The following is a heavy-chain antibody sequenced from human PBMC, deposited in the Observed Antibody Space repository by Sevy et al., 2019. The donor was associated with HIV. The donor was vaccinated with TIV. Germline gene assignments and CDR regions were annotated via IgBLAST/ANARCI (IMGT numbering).Heavy chain of an antibody. D-gene: IGHD3-3*01. CDR2: IESKSDGGTT. CDR3: TTDGPLTIFGVVIIGY. J-gene: IGHJ4*02. V-gene: IGHV3-15*04. Sequence: GGSLRLSCAASGFTFSNAWMSWVRQAPGKGLEWVGRIESKSDGGTTDYAAPVKGRFTISRDDSKNTVYLQMNSLKTEDTAVYYCTTDGPLTIFGVVIIGYWGQGTLVTVSS. CDR1: GFTFSNAW.